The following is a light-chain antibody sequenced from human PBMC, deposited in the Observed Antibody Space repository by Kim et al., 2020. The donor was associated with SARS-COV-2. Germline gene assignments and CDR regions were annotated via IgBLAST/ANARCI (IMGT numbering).Light chain of an antibody. CDR1: QSISSW. V-gene: IGKV1-5*01. CDR2: DAS. CDR3: QQYNGYPWT. Sequence: ASVGDRVTITCRASQSISSWLAWYQQKPGKAPNLLIYDASSLESGVPSRFGGSGSGTEFTLTISSLQPDDFATYYCQQYNGYPWTFGQGTKVEIK. J-gene: IGKJ1*01.